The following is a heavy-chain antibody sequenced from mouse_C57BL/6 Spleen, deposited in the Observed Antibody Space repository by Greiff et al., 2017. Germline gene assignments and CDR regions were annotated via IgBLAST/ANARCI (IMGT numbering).Heavy chain of an antibody. CDR2: IDPSDSYT. D-gene: IGHD1-1*01. J-gene: IGHJ2*01. Sequence: QVQLQQPGAELVMPGASVKLSCKASGYTFTSYWMHWVKQRPGQGLEWIGEIDPSDSYTNYNQKFKGKATLTVDKSSSTAYMQLSSLTSEDSAVXYCARAINSVIVPFDYWGQGTTLTVSS. CDR3: ARAINSVIVPFDY. CDR1: GYTFTSYW. V-gene: IGHV1-69*01.